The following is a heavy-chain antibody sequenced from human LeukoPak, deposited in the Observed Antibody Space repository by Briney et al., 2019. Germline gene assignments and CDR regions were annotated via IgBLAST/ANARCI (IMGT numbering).Heavy chain of an antibody. J-gene: IGHJ4*02. CDR2: MSSDGNAM. V-gene: IGHV3-30-3*01. Sequence: PGGSLRLSCAASGFTFTAYLIHWVRQAPGKGLGWVAVMSSDGNAMFYADSVKGRFTISRDNSKNTLYLQMNSLRAEDTAVYYCVRESEYYFDHSASFDYWGQGTLVTVSS. CDR1: GFTFTAYL. CDR3: VRESEYYFDHSASFDY. D-gene: IGHD3-22*01.